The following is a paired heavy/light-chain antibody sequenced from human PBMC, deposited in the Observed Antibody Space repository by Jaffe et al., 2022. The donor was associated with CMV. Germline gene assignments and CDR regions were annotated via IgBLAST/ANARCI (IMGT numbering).Light chain of an antibody. Sequence: EIVLTQSPATLSLSPGERATLSCRASQSVSSYLAWYQQKPGQAPRLLIYDASNRATGIPARFSGSGSGTDFTLTISSLEPEDFAVYYCQQRSNWPRTFGPGTKVDIK. CDR1: QSVSSY. CDR2: DAS. J-gene: IGKJ3*01. CDR3: QQRSNWPRT. V-gene: IGKV3-11*01.
Heavy chain of an antibody. D-gene: IGHD4-17*01. CDR3: ARDSVTYGDYVPRLSRPQNYYFDY. CDR1: GYTFTSYG. J-gene: IGHJ4*02. CDR2: ISAYNGNT. V-gene: IGHV1-18*01. Sequence: QVQLVQSGAEVKKPGASVKVSCKASGYTFTSYGISWVRQAPGQGLEWMGWISAYNGNTNYAQKLQGRVTMTTDTSTSTAYMELRSLRSDDTAVYYCARDSVTYGDYVPRLSRPQNYYFDYWGQGTLVTVSS.